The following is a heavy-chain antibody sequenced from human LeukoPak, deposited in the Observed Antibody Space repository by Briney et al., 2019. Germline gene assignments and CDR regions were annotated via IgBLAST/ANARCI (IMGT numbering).Heavy chain of an antibody. V-gene: IGHV4-61*02. CDR2: IYTSGST. CDR3: ARDGYESGFRSN. D-gene: IGHD3-10*01. CDR1: GGSISSGSYY. J-gene: IGHJ4*02. Sequence: SETLSLTCTVSGGSISSGSYYWSWIRQPDGKGLEWIGRIYTSGSTNYNPSLKSRVTISVDTSKNQFSLKMSSVTAADTAVYYCARDGYESGFRSNWGQGTLVTVSS.